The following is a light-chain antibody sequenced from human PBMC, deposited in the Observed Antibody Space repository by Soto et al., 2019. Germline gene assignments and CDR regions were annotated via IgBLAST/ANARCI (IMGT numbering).Light chain of an antibody. CDR2: GAS. V-gene: IGKV3-15*01. J-gene: IGKJ5*01. CDR3: QLYNNGPFVT. CDR1: PSGRGN. Sequence: EIVMTQSPATLSESPGESATLSCRASPSGRGNLACYQQKPGQSPRLLIYGASSRATGIPVRFSGSGSGAEFTLTISSLQSEDVAGYYCQLYNNGPFVTFGQGTRREIK.